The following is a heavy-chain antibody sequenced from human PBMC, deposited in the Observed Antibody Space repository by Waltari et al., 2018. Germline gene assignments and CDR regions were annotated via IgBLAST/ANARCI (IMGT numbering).Heavy chain of an antibody. CDR1: GFTFSRYD. V-gene: IGHV3-13*01. CDR2: IVTAGDT. J-gene: IGHJ3*02. CDR3: ARGGGRAFDI. Sequence: EVQLVESGGGLVQPGGSLRLSCAASGFTFSRYDMHWVRQATGKGLEWVSAIVTAGDTYYPGSVKGRFTISRENAKNSLYLQMNSLRAGDTAVYYCARGGGRAFDIWGQGTMVTVSS.